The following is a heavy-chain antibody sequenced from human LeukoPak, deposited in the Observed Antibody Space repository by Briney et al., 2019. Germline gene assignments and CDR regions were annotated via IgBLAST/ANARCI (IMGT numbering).Heavy chain of an antibody. CDR1: GFIFNDYA. CDR3: ARDPAGGSGWLDF. D-gene: IGHD2-8*02. Sequence: GGSLRLSCAASGFIFNDYAMHWVRQAPGKGHEWLALIAYDGSFDYYADSLRGRITISRDNSKSTLFLQMDNLRGDDTAVYYCARDPAGGSGWLDFWGQGTLVTVSS. J-gene: IGHJ5*01. V-gene: IGHV3-30*01. CDR2: IAYDGSFD.